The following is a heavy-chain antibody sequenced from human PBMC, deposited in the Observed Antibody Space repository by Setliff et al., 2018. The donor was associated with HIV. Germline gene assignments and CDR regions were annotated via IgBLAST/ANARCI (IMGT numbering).Heavy chain of an antibody. J-gene: IGHJ3*02. V-gene: IGHV4-59*01. D-gene: IGHD1-26*01. CDR1: GGFISNNY. Sequence: SETLSLTCTVYGGFISNNYWSWIRQPPGKGLEWLGFVYYTGASDYNPSFKSRLTISLDTSRTHFSLKLTSVTAADTAVYYCARGQPQGGGTYCSAFDIWGRGTMVTVSS. CDR3: ARGQPQGGGTYCSAFDI. CDR2: VYYTGAS.